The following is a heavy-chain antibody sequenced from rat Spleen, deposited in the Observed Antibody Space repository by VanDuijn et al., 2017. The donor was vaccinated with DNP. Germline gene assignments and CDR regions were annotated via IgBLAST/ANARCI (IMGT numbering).Heavy chain of an antibody. J-gene: IGHJ1*01. D-gene: IGHD1-12*02. CDR1: GYSLTSNY. CDR2: ISYSGST. CDR3: ARANYDGTYYPNWYFDF. V-gene: IGHV3-1*01. Sequence: EVQLQESGPGLVKPSQSLSLTCSVTGYSLTSNYWAWIRKFPGNKMEWMGYISYSGSTGYSPSLKGRISITRDTSKRQFFLQLNSVTTEDTATYYCARANYDGTYYPNWYFDFWGPGTTVTVSS.